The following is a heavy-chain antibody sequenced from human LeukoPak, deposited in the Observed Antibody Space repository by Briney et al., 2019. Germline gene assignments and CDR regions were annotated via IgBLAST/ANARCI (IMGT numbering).Heavy chain of an antibody. D-gene: IGHD3-22*01. CDR3: AKGLADYYDSGGYYLPDY. CDR1: GFTFDDYT. Sequence: GGSLRLSCAASGFTFDDYTMHWVRQAPGKGLEWVSLISWDGGSTYYADSVKGRFTISRDNSKNSLYLQMNSLRTEDTALYYCAKGLADYYDSGGYYLPDYWGQGTLVTVSS. CDR2: ISWDGGST. V-gene: IGHV3-43*01. J-gene: IGHJ4*02.